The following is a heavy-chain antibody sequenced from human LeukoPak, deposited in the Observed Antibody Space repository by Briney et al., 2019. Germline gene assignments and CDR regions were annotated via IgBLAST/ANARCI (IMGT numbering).Heavy chain of an antibody. CDR2: FNLQGAT. CDR3: AREGGPYRPLDY. CDR1: GCSISNYNR. V-gene: IGHV4-4*02. Sequence: AETLSLTCGVSGCSISNYNRWTWRRPPPGKGLEGIEEFNLQGATNSNPPLKSRVAISVDKSETHISLKLTSVTAADTAVYYCAREGGPYRPLDYSGQGTLVTVAS. J-gene: IGHJ4*02.